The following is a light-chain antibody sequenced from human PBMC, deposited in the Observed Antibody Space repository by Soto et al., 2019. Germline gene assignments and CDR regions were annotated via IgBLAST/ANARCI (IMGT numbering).Light chain of an antibody. V-gene: IGKV1-39*01. CDR3: QQSYSTPRT. J-gene: IGKJ1*01. CDR1: QTIDSY. Sequence: DIQMTQSPSSLSASVGDRVTITCRASQTIDSYLNWYQQRPGKAPKLLIHDASSLQSGVPSRFSGSGSGTDFALTINSLQPEDFATYYCQQSYSTPRTFGQGTKVDIK. CDR2: DAS.